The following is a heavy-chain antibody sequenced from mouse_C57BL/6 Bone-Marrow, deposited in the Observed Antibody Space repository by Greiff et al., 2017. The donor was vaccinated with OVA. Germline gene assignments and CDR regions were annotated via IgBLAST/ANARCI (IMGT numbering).Heavy chain of an antibody. CDR3: ARDYYGSSRFAY. Sequence: VQLQQSGPVLVKPGASVKMSCKASGYTFTDYYMNWVKQSHGKSLEWIGVINPYNGGTSYNQKFKGKATLTVDTSSSTAYMALNSLTSEDSAVYYCARDYYGSSRFAYWGQGTLVTVSA. CDR1: GYTFTDYY. D-gene: IGHD1-1*01. V-gene: IGHV1-19*01. CDR2: INPYNGGT. J-gene: IGHJ3*01.